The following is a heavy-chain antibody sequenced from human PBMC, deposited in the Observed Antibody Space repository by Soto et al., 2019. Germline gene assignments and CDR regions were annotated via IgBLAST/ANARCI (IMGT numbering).Heavy chain of an antibody. CDR3: ARDRSLFYCSGGSCYYYGMDV. CDR2: IIPIFGTA. D-gene: IGHD2-15*01. CDR1: GGNFSSYA. Sequence: SVKVSCKASGGNFSSYAISWVRQAPGQGLEWMGGIIPIFGTANYAQKFQGRVTITADKSTSTAYMELSSLRSEDTAVYYCARDRSLFYCSGGSCYYYGMDVWGQGTTVTVSS. J-gene: IGHJ6*02. V-gene: IGHV1-69*06.